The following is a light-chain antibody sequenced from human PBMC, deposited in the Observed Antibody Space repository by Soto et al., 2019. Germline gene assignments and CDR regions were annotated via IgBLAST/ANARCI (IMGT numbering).Light chain of an antibody. Sequence: QSVLTQPPSASAAPGQRVTISCSGASPNIGNNYVSWYQQLPGTAPKLLIYENYKRPSGIPDRFSGSKSGTSATLGITGLQTGDEADYYCGTWDSSLSDVVFGGGTKLTVL. V-gene: IGLV1-51*02. CDR1: SPNIGNNY. CDR3: GTWDSSLSDVV. J-gene: IGLJ2*01. CDR2: ENY.